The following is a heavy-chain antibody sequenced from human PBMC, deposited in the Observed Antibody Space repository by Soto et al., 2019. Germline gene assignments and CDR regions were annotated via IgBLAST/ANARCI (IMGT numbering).Heavy chain of an antibody. J-gene: IGHJ4*02. CDR3: ARVGVDTAMTGADY. CDR1: GDTFTSYY. Sequence: AALKFSCNASGDTFTSYYIRWVRRAPGQGLEWVGWINTNSGGTNYAQKFQGRVTMTRDTSISTAYMELSRLRSDDTAVYYCARVGVDTAMTGADYWGQGTLVTVSS. CDR2: INTNSGGT. V-gene: IGHV1-2*02. D-gene: IGHD5-18*01.